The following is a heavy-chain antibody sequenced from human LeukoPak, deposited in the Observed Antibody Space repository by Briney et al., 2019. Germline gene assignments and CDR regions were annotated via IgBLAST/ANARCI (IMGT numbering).Heavy chain of an antibody. CDR1: GYTFTSYD. CDR3: ARRYCSGGSCYRETGWFDP. CDR2: MNPNSGNT. Sequence: GSVKASCKASGYTFTSYDIYWVRQATGQGPEWMGWMNPNSGNTGYEQKFQSRVTMTRNTSISTAYMELSSLRSEDTAVYYCARRYCSGGSCYRETGWFDPWGQGTLVTVSS. J-gene: IGHJ5*02. V-gene: IGHV1-8*01. D-gene: IGHD2-15*01.